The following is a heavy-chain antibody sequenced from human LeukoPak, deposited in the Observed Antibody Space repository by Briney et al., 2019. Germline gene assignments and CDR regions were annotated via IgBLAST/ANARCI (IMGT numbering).Heavy chain of an antibody. D-gene: IGHD3-10*01. Sequence: ASVKVSCKASGYTFTSYGISWVRQAPGQGLEWMGWISAYNGNTNYAQKLQGRVTMTTDTSTSTAYMELRSLRSDDTAVYYCARVVSLWFGESYGMDVWGQGTTVTVSS. J-gene: IGHJ6*02. V-gene: IGHV1-18*01. CDR3: ARVVSLWFGESYGMDV. CDR1: GYTFTSYG. CDR2: ISAYNGNT.